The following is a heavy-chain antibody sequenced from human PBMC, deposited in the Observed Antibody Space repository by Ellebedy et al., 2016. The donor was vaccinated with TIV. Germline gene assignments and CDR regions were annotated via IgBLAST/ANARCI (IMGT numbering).Heavy chain of an antibody. D-gene: IGHD2-15*01. V-gene: IGHV3-53*01. CDR3: ARVVVAATYPNWFDP. CDR1: GFTVSSNY. J-gene: IGHJ5*02. CDR2: IYSGGST. Sequence: GESLKISCAASGFTVSSNYMSWVRQAPGKGLEWVSVIYSGGSTYYADSVKGRFTISRDNSKNTLYLQMNSLRAEDTAVYYCARVVVAATYPNWFDPWGQGTLVTVSS.